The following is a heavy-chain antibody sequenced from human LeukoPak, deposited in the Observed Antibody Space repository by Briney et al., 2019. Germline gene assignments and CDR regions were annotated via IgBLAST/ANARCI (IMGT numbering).Heavy chain of an antibody. J-gene: IGHJ5*02. CDR1: GFTFSSYE. D-gene: IGHD3-16*02. Sequence: GGSLRLSCAASGFTFSSYEMNWVRQAPGKGLEWVSYISSSGSTIYYADSVKGRLTISRDNAKNSLYLQMNSLRAEDTAVYYCASRGSYPDPWGQGTLVTVSS. CDR3: ASRGSYPDP. CDR2: ISSSGSTI. V-gene: IGHV3-48*03.